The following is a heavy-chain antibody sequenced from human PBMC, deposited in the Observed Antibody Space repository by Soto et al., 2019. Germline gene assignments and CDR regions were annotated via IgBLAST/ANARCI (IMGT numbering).Heavy chain of an antibody. D-gene: IGHD4-17*01. J-gene: IGHJ1*01. V-gene: IGHV3-30*18. Sequence: GGSLRLSCAASGFTFSSYGMHWVRQAPGKGLEWVAVISYDGSNKYYADSVKGRFTISRDNSKNTLYLQMNSLRAEDTAVYYCANSMTTVTTGDFQHWGQGTLVTVSS. CDR1: GFTFSSYG. CDR2: ISYDGSNK. CDR3: ANSMTTVTTGDFQH.